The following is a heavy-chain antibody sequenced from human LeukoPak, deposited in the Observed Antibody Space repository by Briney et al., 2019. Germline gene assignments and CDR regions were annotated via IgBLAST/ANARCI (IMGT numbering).Heavy chain of an antibody. CDR3: AKDRHDILTGKFDY. D-gene: IGHD3-9*01. Sequence: EGSLRLSCAASGFTFSSYAMSWVRQAPGKGLEWVSGVSGSGANTYYADSVKGRFTISRDNSKNTLHLQMNRLRAEDTAVFYCAKDRHDILTGKFDYWGQGTLVTVSS. V-gene: IGHV3-23*01. J-gene: IGHJ4*02. CDR1: GFTFSSYA. CDR2: VSGSGANT.